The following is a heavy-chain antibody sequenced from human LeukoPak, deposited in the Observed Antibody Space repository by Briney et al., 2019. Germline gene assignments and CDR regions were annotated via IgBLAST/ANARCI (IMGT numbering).Heavy chain of an antibody. CDR1: GFTFSSFW. CDR3: ATSRDSSGAD. J-gene: IGHJ4*02. Sequence: PGGSLRLSCAASGFTFSSFWMSWVRQAPGKGLEWVANINGDGSAKYYIDSVKGRFTISRDNAKNSLYLQMNSLRVEDTAVYYCATSRDSSGADWGQGNLVTVSS. CDR2: INGDGSAK. V-gene: IGHV3-7*01. D-gene: IGHD3-22*01.